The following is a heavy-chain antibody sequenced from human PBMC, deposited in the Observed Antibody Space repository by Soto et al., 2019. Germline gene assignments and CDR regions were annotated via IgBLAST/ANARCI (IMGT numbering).Heavy chain of an antibody. Sequence: QVQLVQSGAEVKKPGASVKVSCKASGYTFTSYYMHWVRQAPGQGLEWMGIINPSGGSTSYAQKCQGRVTLPRDTSTSTVYMELSSLRSEDTAVYYCARDGPGTDVGFGLWGRGTLVTVSS. CDR2: INPSGGST. J-gene: IGHJ2*01. D-gene: IGHD3-10*01. CDR3: ARDGPGTDVGFGL. CDR1: GYTFTSYY. V-gene: IGHV1-46*03.